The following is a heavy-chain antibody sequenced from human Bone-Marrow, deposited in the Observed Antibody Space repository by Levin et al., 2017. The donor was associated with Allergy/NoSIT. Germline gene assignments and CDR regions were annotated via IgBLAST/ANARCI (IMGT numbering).Heavy chain of an antibody. CDR2: VSDSGSYT. Sequence: GSLRLSCAASGFTFSTYAMNWVRQAPGQGLEWVSSVSDSGSYTFYADSVKGRFTISRDNSKNTLYLQMNSLRAEDTALYYCAKDDGTAYYSFDYWGQGTLVTVSS. CDR1: GFTFSTYA. D-gene: IGHD2-21*02. J-gene: IGHJ4*02. CDR3: AKDDGTAYYSFDY. V-gene: IGHV3-23*01.